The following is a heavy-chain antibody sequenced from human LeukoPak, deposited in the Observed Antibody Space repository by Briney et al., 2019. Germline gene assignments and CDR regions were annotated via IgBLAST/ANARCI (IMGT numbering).Heavy chain of an antibody. V-gene: IGHV4-61*02. Sequence: SETLSLTCTVSGGSISSGNYYWTWIRQPAGKGLELIGRIYTSGSTSYNPSLKSRVTMSLDTSKSQVSLRLSSVTAADTAMYYCARSLSSAWPQYFDYWGQGTLVTVSS. D-gene: IGHD6-19*01. J-gene: IGHJ4*02. CDR3: ARSLSSAWPQYFDY. CDR2: IYTSGST. CDR1: GGSISSGNYY.